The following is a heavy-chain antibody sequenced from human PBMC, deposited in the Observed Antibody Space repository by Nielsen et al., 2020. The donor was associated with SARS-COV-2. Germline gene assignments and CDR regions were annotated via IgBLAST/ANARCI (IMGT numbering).Heavy chain of an antibody. D-gene: IGHD2-8*02. V-gene: IGHV4-61*02. CDR2: IHATGNT. CDR3: ARAPDIVLGPTAIPI. Sequence: LRLSCTVSGGSISRGDYYWSWIRQPAGKGLEWIGRIHATGNTNYNPSLKSRVTISVDRSKNQFSLKVRFVTAADTAVYYCARAPDIVLGPTAIPIWGQGTMVPVSS. J-gene: IGHJ3*02. CDR1: GGSISRGDYY.